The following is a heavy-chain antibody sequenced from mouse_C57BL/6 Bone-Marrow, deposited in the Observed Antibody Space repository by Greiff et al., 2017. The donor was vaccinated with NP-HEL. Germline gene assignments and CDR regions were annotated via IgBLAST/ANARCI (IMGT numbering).Heavy chain of an antibody. CDR2: ISDGGSYT. CDR3: AREWRYYAMDY. J-gene: IGHJ4*01. CDR1: GFTFSSYA. Sequence: EVKLMESGGGLVKPGGSLKLSCAASGFTFSSYAMSWVRQTPEKRLEWVATISDGGSYTYYPDNVKGRFTISRDNAKNNLYLQMSHLKSEDTAMYYCAREWRYYAMDYWGQGTSVTVSS. V-gene: IGHV5-4*01.